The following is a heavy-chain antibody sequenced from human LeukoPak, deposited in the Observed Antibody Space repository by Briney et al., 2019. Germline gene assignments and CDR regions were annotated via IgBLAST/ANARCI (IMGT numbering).Heavy chain of an antibody. CDR1: GYTFTSYA. J-gene: IGHJ5*02. CDR3: ARDTAYYYDSSGYPNWFDP. V-gene: IGHV1-3*01. D-gene: IGHD3-22*01. Sequence: ASVNVSCKASGYTFTSYAMHWVRQAPGQRLEWMGWISAGNGNTKYSQKFQGRVTITRDTSASTAYMELSSLRSEDTAVYYCARDTAYYYDSSGYPNWFDPWGQGTLVTVSS. CDR2: ISAGNGNT.